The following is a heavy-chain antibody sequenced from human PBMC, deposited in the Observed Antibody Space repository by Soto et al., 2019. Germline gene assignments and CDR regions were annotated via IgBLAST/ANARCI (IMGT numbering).Heavy chain of an antibody. J-gene: IGHJ6*02. Sequence: SVKVSCKASGGTFSRYTISWVRQAPGQGLEWMGRIIPILGIANYAQKFQGRVTITADKSTSTAYMELSSLRSEDTAMYYCARESRNYYDSSGYSKYYYGMDVWG. CDR2: IIPILGIA. V-gene: IGHV1-69*04. CDR3: ARESRNYYDSSGYSKYYYGMDV. CDR1: GGTFSRYT. D-gene: IGHD3-22*01.